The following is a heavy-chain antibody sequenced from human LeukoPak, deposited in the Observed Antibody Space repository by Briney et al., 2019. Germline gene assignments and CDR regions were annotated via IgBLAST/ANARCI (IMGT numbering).Heavy chain of an antibody. CDR1: ALIFSNYA. Sequence: GGSLRLSCAPSALIFSNYAMNWVSQAPGKGLEWVSTIRGSGGRTYYADSVKGRFTISRDNSMNTLYLQMNSLRAEDTAVHDCAKERYDYGDPDGFYTCGQGTMVTVSS. CDR3: AKERYDYGDPDGFYT. D-gene: IGHD4-17*01. V-gene: IGHV3-23*01. J-gene: IGHJ3*02. CDR2: IRGSGGRT.